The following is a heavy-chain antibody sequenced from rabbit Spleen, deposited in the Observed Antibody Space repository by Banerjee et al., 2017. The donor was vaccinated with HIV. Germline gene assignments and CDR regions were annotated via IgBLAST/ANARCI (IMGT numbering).Heavy chain of an antibody. Sequence: QSLEESGGDLVKPGASLTLTCTASGFSLNINHYICWVRQAPGKGLEWIACIYAGSSGSTYSASWAKVRFTISKTSSTTVTLQMTSLTAADTATYFCARDRSSAWGAPFDLKYYFNLWGQGTLVTVS. CDR2: IYAGSSGST. CDR3: ARDRSSAWGAPFDLKYYFNL. D-gene: IGHD4-1*01. J-gene: IGHJ4*01. V-gene: IGHV1S40*01. CDR1: GFSLNINHY.